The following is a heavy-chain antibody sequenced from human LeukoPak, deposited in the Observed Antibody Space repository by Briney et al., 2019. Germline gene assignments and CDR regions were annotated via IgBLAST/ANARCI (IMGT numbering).Heavy chain of an antibody. Sequence: GASVKVSCKASGYTFTCYYMHWVRQAPGQGLEWVGWINPNSGGTNYAQKFQGRVTMTRDTSISTAYMELSRLRSDDTAVYYCARDADSSGYPHYWGQGTLVTVS. CDR3: ARDADSSGYPHY. D-gene: IGHD3-22*01. CDR2: INPNSGGT. J-gene: IGHJ4*02. V-gene: IGHV1-2*02. CDR1: GYTFTCYY.